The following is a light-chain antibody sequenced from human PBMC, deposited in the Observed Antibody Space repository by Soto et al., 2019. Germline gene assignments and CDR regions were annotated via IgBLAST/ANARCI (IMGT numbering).Light chain of an antibody. CDR2: DNS. Sequence: QSVLTQPPSLSAAPGQAVTISCSGSGSNVGYNSVSWYQQLPGTAPKLLIYDNSKRPSGIPARFSGSKSGTSASLGITGLQTGDEADYYCGAWDDRLTAYVFGSGTKLTVL. CDR3: GAWDDRLTAYV. J-gene: IGLJ1*01. V-gene: IGLV1-51*01. CDR1: GSNVGYNS.